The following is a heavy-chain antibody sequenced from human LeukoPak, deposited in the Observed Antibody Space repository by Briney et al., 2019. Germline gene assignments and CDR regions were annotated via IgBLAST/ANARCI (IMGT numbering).Heavy chain of an antibody. CDR3: ARVRDCSSTSCYDARNNWFDP. Sequence: GSSVKVSCKASGGTFSSYAISWVRQAPGQGLEWMGWISAYNGNTNYAQNLQGRVTMTTDTSTSTAYMELRSLRSDDTAVYYCARVRDCSSTSCYDARNNWFDPWGQGTLVTVSS. CDR1: GGTFSSYA. D-gene: IGHD2-2*01. J-gene: IGHJ5*02. V-gene: IGHV1-18*01. CDR2: ISAYNGNT.